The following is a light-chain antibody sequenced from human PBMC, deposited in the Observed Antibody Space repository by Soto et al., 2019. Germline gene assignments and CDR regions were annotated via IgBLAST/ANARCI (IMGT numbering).Light chain of an antibody. V-gene: IGKV3-15*01. CDR3: QQYNNWPPFT. Sequence: EIVMTQSPATLSVSPGERATLSCWASQSVSSNLAWYQQKPGQDPRLLIYGTSNRATGIPARFSGSGSGTEFTLTNSSLQSEDCAVDYCQQYNNWPPFTCGQTTRLEIK. CDR1: QSVSSN. CDR2: GTS. J-gene: IGKJ5*01.